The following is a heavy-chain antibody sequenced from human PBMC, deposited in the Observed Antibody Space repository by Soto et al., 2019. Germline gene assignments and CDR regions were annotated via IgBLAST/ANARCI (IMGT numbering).Heavy chain of an antibody. D-gene: IGHD4-4*01. CDR1: GGSISSGGYY. Sequence: LSLTCTVSGGSISSGGYYWSWIRQHPGTGLEWIGHISYSGSTYYNTSLKSRVTISEDTSKRQFSLKLSSVTAADTAVYHCARLDDYTNCFDYWGQGTPVTVSS. CDR3: ARLDDYTNCFDY. J-gene: IGHJ4*02. CDR2: ISYSGST. V-gene: IGHV4-31*03.